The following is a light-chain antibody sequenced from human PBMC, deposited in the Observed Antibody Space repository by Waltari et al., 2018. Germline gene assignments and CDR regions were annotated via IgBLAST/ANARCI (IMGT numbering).Light chain of an antibody. CDR1: QSVLYSPNNKNY. CDR3: QQYHSVPRT. Sequence: DIVLTQSPDSLAVSLGERATINCKSSQSVLYSPNNKNYLGWFQQKAGQPPKLLIYWASMREYGVPDRFSGSGSGTDFTLTISSLQAEDVAVYYCQQYHSVPRTFGQGTKVEIK. J-gene: IGKJ1*01. V-gene: IGKV4-1*01. CDR2: WAS.